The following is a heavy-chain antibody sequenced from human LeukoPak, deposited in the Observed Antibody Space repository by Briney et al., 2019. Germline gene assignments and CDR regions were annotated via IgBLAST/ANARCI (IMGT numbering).Heavy chain of an antibody. CDR3: ARHRYYYRSGSYYGAPYYMDV. Sequence: SETLSLTCSVSGGSITSYYWNWIRQPPGKGLEWIGHMYHSGTTSYNPSLKSRVTISVDTSKNRFSLKLSSVTAADTAVYYCARHRYYYRSGSYYGAPYYMDVWGKGTTVTISS. D-gene: IGHD3-10*01. J-gene: IGHJ6*03. V-gene: IGHV4-59*08. CDR1: GGSITSYY. CDR2: MYHSGTT.